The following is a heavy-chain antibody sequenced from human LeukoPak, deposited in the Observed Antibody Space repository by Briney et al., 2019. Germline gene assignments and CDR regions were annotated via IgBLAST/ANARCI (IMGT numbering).Heavy chain of an antibody. CDR1: GGSISSGGYY. V-gene: IGHV4-30-2*01. CDR3: ARDRIAAAGSRWVDY. Sequence: SQTLSLTCTVSGGSISSGGYYWSWIRQPPGKGLEWIGYIYHSGSTYYNPSLKSRVTISVDRSKNQFSLKLSSVTAADTAVYYCARDRIAAAGSRWVDYWGQGTLVTVSS. D-gene: IGHD6-13*01. CDR2: IYHSGST. J-gene: IGHJ4*02.